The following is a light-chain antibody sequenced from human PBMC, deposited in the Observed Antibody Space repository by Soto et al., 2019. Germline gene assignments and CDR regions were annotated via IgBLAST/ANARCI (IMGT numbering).Light chain of an antibody. CDR3: QQYGSSPSLT. Sequence: EIVVTQSPGTLSLSPGGRATLSCRASQSVSSSYLAWYQQKPGQAPRLLIYGASSRATGIPDRFSGSGSGTDFTLTISRLEPEDFAVYYCQQYGSSPSLTVGGGTKVEIK. J-gene: IGKJ4*01. V-gene: IGKV3-20*01. CDR1: QSVSSSY. CDR2: GAS.